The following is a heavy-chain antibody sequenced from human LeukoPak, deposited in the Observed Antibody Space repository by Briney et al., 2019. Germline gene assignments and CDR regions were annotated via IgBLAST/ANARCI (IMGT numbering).Heavy chain of an antibody. J-gene: IGHJ1*01. CDR3: AREASEGYFQH. CDR2: ISFSGSPT. Sequence: PGGSLRLSCAASGFTFSDYHMSWIRQAPGKGLEWVSYISFSGSPTQYADSVKGRFTISRDNAKNSLYLQMNSLRAEDTAVYYCAREASEGYFQHWGQGTLVTVSS. V-gene: IGHV3-11*04. CDR1: GFTFSDYH.